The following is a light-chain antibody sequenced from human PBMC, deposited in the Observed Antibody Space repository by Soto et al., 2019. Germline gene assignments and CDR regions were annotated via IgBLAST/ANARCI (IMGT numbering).Light chain of an antibody. V-gene: IGLV7-46*01. Sequence: QAVVTQEPSLTVSPGGTVTITCGSSTGAVTSGHYPYWFQQKPGQAPRTLIYDTSNKHSWTPARFSGSLLGGKAALTLSGAQPEDEGEYYCLLSYSGARGVFGGGTKLTVL. CDR3: LLSYSGARGV. J-gene: IGLJ3*02. CDR1: TGAVTSGHY. CDR2: DTS.